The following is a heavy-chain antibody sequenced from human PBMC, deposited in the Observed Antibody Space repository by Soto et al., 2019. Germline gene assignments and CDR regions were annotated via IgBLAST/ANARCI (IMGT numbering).Heavy chain of an antibody. CDR2: INAGNGNT. CDR1: GYTFTSYA. CDR3: GRIPEYCGGDCYPAGYFDY. J-gene: IGHJ4*02. Sequence: ASVKVSCKASGYTFTSYAMHWVRQAPGQRLEWMGWINAGNGNTKYSQKFQGRVTITRDTSASTAYMELSSLRSEDTAVYYCGRIPEYCGGDCYPAGYFDYWGQRTLVTVSS. D-gene: IGHD2-21*02. V-gene: IGHV1-3*01.